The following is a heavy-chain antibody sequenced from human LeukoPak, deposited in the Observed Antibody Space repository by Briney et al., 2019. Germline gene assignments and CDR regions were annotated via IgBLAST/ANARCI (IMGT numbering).Heavy chain of an antibody. Sequence: GGSLRLSCTASGFTFGDYAMSWVRQAPGKGLEWVGFIRSKAYGGTTEYAASVKGRFTISRDDSKSIAYLQMNSLKTEDTAVYYCTRRSVVHDAFDIWGQGTVVTVSS. CDR2: IRSKAYGGTT. V-gene: IGHV3-49*04. CDR3: TRRSVVHDAFDI. CDR1: GFTFGDYA. J-gene: IGHJ3*02. D-gene: IGHD2-15*01.